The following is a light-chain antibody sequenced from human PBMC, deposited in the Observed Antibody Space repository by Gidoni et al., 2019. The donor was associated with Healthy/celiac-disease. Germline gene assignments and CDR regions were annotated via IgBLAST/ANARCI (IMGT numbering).Light chain of an antibody. J-gene: IGLJ3*02. Sequence: QSALTQPRSVSASPGQSVTISCPGTSSDVGGYNYVSWYQQHPGKAPKLMIYDVSKRPSVVPDRFSGSKSGNTASLTISGLQAEDEADYYCCSYAGSSWVFGGGTKLTVL. CDR1: SSDVGGYNY. CDR3: CSYAGSSWV. V-gene: IGLV2-11*01. CDR2: DVS.